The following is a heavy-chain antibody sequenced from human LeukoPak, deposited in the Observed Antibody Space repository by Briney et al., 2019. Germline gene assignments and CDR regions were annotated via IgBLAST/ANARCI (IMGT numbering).Heavy chain of an antibody. CDR3: ARKGGLDFWSGPFDY. V-gene: IGHV1-18*01. D-gene: IGHD3-3*01. J-gene: IGHJ4*02. CDR2: ISAYNGNT. CDR1: GYTFTSYG. Sequence: ASVKVSCKASGYTFTSYGISWVRQAPGQGLEWMGWISAYNGNTNYAQKLQGRVTITADESTSTAYMELSSLRSEDTAVYYCARKGGLDFWSGPFDYWGQGTLVTVSS.